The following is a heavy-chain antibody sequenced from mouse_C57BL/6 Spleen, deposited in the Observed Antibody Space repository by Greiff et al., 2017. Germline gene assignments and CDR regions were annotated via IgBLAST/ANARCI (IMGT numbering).Heavy chain of an antibody. Sequence: QVTLKVSGAELVKPGASVKISCKVSGYAFSSYWMNWVKQRPGKGLEWIGQIYPGDGDTNYNGKFKGKATLTADKSSSTAYMQLSSLTSEDSAVYFCARGGRLRRPDYYAMDYWGQGTSVTVSS. CDR1: GYAFSSYW. V-gene: IGHV1-80*01. J-gene: IGHJ4*01. CDR3: ARGGRLRRPDYYAMDY. CDR2: IYPGDGDT. D-gene: IGHD2-4*01.